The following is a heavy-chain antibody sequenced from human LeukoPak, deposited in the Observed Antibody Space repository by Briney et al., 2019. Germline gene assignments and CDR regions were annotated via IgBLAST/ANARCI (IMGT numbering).Heavy chain of an antibody. D-gene: IGHD6-13*01. CDR1: GYTFTSYD. CDR3: ARDSSWYGGYYGMDV. CDR2: MNPNSGNT. Sequence: GASVKVSCKASGYTFTSYDINWVRQATGQGLEWMGWMNPNSGNTGYAQKFQGRVTMTRNTSISTAYMELSSLRSEDTAVYYCARDSSWYGGYYGMDVWGQGTTVTVSS. J-gene: IGHJ6*02. V-gene: IGHV1-8*01.